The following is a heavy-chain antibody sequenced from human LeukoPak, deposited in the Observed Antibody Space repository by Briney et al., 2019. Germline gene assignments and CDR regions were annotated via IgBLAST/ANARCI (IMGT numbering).Heavy chain of an antibody. Sequence: GGSLRLSCAASGFTFDDYAMHWVRQAPGKGLEWVSGISWNSGSIGYADSVKGRFTISRDNAKNSLYLQMNSLRAEDTASYYCAKEAIAAAFDYWGQGTLVTVSS. CDR3: AKEAIAAAFDY. J-gene: IGHJ4*02. V-gene: IGHV3-9*01. D-gene: IGHD6-13*01. CDR2: ISWNSGSI. CDR1: GFTFDDYA.